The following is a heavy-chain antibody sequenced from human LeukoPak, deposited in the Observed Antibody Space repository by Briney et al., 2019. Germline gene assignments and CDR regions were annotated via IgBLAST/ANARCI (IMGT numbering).Heavy chain of an antibody. J-gene: IGHJ6*03. Sequence: ASVKVSCKASGYTFTGYYMHWVRQAPGQGLEWMGWINPNSGSTNYAQKFQGRVTMTRDTSISTAYMELSRLRSDDTAVYYYARDHVVTAARVDYYYYYMDVWGKGTTVTVSS. CDR1: GYTFTGYY. CDR2: INPNSGST. CDR3: ARDHVVTAARVDYYYYYMDV. V-gene: IGHV1-2*02. D-gene: IGHD2-2*01.